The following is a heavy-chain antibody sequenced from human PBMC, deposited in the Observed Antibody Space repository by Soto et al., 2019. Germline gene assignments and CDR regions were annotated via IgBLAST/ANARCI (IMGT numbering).Heavy chain of an antibody. D-gene: IGHD5-18*01. CDR2: ISYDGSNK. Sequence: GGSLRLSCAASGFTFSSYAMHWVRQAPGKGLEWVAVISYDGSNKYYADSVKGRFTISRDNSKNTLYLQMNSLRAEDTAVYYYARDPTAMANFDYWGQGTLVTVSS. CDR3: ARDPTAMANFDY. V-gene: IGHV3-30-3*01. CDR1: GFTFSSYA. J-gene: IGHJ4*02.